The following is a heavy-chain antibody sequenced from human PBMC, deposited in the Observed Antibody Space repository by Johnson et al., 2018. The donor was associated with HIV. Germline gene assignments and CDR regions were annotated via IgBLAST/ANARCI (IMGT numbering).Heavy chain of an antibody. D-gene: IGHD2/OR15-2a*01. Sequence: VQLVESGGGLVQPGGSLRLSCAASGFTFSSYAMHWVRQAPGKGLEYVSAISSNGGSTYCANSVKGRFTISRDNSKNTLYLQMGSLRAEDTAVYYCAKNSAAFDIWGQGTMVTVSS. J-gene: IGHJ3*02. CDR2: ISSNGGST. CDR1: GFTFSSYA. V-gene: IGHV3-64*01. CDR3: AKNSAAFDI.